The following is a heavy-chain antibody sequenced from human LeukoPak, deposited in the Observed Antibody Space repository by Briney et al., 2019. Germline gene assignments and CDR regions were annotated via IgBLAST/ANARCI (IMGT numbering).Heavy chain of an antibody. D-gene: IGHD2-15*01. CDR2: INPNSGGT. CDR3: ARDGYCSGGRCYPRDRGFPPP. Sequence: GASVKVSCKASGYTFTGYYMHWVRQAPGQGLEWMGWINPNSGGTNYAQKFQGRVTMTRDTSISTAYMELSRLRSDDTAVYYCARDGYCSGGRCYPRDRGFPPPWGQGTLVTVSS. V-gene: IGHV1-2*02. J-gene: IGHJ5*02. CDR1: GYTFTGYY.